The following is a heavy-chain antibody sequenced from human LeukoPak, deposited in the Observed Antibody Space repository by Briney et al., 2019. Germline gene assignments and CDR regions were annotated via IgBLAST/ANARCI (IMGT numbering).Heavy chain of an antibody. J-gene: IGHJ6*02. CDR2: IYSGGST. V-gene: IGHV3-66*01. D-gene: IGHD1-26*01. CDR1: GFTFSSYW. CDR3: ARVEGRLGNYGMDV. Sequence: PGGSLRLSCAASGFTFSSYWMSWVRQAPGKGLEWVSVIYSGGSTYYADSVKGRFTISRDNSKNTLYLQMNSLRAEDTAVYYCARVEGRLGNYGMDVWGQGTTVTVSS.